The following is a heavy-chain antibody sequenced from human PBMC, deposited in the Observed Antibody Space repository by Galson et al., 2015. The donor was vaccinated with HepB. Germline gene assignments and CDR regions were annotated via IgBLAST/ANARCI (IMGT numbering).Heavy chain of an antibody. V-gene: IGHV2-70*11. CDR3: ARAARGYCSGGSCYQPGLYYYGMDV. CDR2: IDWDDDK. D-gene: IGHD2-15*01. Sequence: PALVKPTQTLTLTCTFSGFSLSTSGMCVSWIRQPPGKALEWLARIDWDDDKYYSTSLKTKLTISKDTPKNQVVLTMTNMDPVDTATYYCARAARGYCSGGSCYQPGLYYYGMDVWGQGTTVTVSS. CDR1: GFSLSTSGMC. J-gene: IGHJ6*02.